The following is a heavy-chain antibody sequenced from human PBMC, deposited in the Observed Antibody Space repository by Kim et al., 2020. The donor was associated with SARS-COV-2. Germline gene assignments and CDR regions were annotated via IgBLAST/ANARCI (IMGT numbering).Heavy chain of an antibody. J-gene: IGHJ6*02. Sequence: GGSLRLSCAASGFTFSSLWMSWVRQAPGKGLEWVANINQDGSDKYYVDSVKGRFTISRDNAKNSLDLQMNSLRAEDTAVYYCARNNGMDVWGQGTTVTVSS. V-gene: IGHV3-7*01. CDR2: INQDGSDK. CDR1: GFTFSSLW. CDR3: ARNNGMDV.